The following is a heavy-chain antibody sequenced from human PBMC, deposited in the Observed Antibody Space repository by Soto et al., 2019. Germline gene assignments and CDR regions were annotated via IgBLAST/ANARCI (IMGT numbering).Heavy chain of an antibody. J-gene: IGHJ5*02. V-gene: IGHV1-8*01. Sequence: ASVKVSCKASGYTFTSYDINWVRQATGQGLEWMGWMNPNSGNTGYAQKFQGRVTMTRNTSISTAYMELSSLRSEDTAVYYCARDHKGVLRFLEWSSRRFDPWGQGTLVTVSS. CDR3: ARDHKGVLRFLEWSSRRFDP. CDR1: GYTFTSYD. CDR2: MNPNSGNT. D-gene: IGHD3-3*01.